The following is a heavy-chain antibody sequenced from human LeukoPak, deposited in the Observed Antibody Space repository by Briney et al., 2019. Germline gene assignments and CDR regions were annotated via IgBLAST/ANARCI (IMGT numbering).Heavy chain of an antibody. CDR1: GGSISSYY. CDR2: IYYSGST. J-gene: IGHJ6*02. V-gene: IGHV4-59*01. D-gene: IGHD1-1*01. CDR3: ARDRTDYYGMDV. Sequence: KTSETLSLTCTVSGGSISSYYWSWIRQPPGKGLEWIGYIYYSGSTNYNPSLKSRVTISVDTSKNQFSLKLSSVTAADTAVYYCARDRTDYYGMDVWGQGTTVTVSS.